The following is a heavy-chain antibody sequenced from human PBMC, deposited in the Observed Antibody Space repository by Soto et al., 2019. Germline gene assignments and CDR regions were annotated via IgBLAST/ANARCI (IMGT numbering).Heavy chain of an antibody. V-gene: IGHV3-30*18. J-gene: IGHJ4*02. Sequence: GGSLRLSCAASGFTFSSYGMHWVRQAPGKGLEWVAVISYDGSNKYYADSVKGRFTISRDNSKNTLYLQMNSLRAEDTAVYYCAKGGNYCSGGSCLTGIDYWGQGTLVTVSS. D-gene: IGHD2-15*01. CDR1: GFTFSSYG. CDR3: AKGGNYCSGGSCLTGIDY. CDR2: ISYDGSNK.